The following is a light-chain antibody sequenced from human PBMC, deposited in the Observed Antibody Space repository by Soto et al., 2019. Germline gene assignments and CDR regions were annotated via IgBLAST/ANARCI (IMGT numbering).Light chain of an antibody. V-gene: IGKV3-15*01. CDR2: VAS. J-gene: IGKJ2*01. Sequence: IVMTQSQATLSVSPGDRVTLSCRASQSVSSDLAWYQQRPGQAPRLLIYVASTRATGIPARFSGTGSGTEFTLTLSTLQSEDFAIHYCQQYNNWPPYTFGQGTKLEIK. CDR1: QSVSSD. CDR3: QQYNNWPPYT.